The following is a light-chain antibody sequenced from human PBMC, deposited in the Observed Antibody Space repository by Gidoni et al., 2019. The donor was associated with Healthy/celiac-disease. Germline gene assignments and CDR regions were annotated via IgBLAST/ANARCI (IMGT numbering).Light chain of an antibody. CDR3: QQRSNWPPWT. Sequence: IVLTQSPPTLSWSPGESTTLPGRAGQCVSSYLAWYQQKPGQAPRHLIYDASNRPTGIPARFSGSGSGTDFTLTISSLEPEDFAVYYCQQRSNWPPWTFGQGTKVEIK. CDR1: QCVSSY. CDR2: DAS. V-gene: IGKV3-11*01. J-gene: IGKJ1*01.